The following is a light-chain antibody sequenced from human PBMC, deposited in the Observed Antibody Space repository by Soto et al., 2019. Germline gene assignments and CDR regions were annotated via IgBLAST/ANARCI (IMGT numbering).Light chain of an antibody. CDR3: QQYGSSPWT. CDR1: QSIRSNY. CDR2: GAS. J-gene: IGKJ1*01. V-gene: IGKV3-20*01. Sequence: ETVLTQSPGTLSLSPGERATLSCRASQSIRSNYLAWYRQTPGQAPRLLIYGASKRASGIADRFSGSGSGTDFTLIISRLEPEDFVLYYCQQYGSSPWTFGQGTKVEIK.